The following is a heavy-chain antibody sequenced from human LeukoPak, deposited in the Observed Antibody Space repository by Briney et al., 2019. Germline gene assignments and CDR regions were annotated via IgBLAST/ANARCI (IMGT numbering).Heavy chain of an antibody. CDR1: GYTFTGYY. CDR2: INPNSGGT. V-gene: IGHV1-2*02. CDR3: ARVSPPYFWSGSRTFDY. Sequence: ASVKASCKASGYTFTGYYMHWVRQAPGQGLEWMGWINPNSGGTNYAQKFQGRVTMTRDTSISTAYMELSRLRSDDTAVYYCARVSPPYFWSGSRTFDYWGQGTLVTVSS. D-gene: IGHD3-3*01. J-gene: IGHJ4*02.